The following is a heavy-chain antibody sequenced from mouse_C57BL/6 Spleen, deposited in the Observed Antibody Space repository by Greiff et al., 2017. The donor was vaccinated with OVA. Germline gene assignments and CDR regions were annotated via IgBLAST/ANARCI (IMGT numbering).Heavy chain of an antibody. J-gene: IGHJ2*01. CDR2: IYPGSGNT. Sequence: VQLQQSGAELVRPGASVKLSCKASGYTFTDYYINWVKQRPGQGLEWIARIYPGSGNTYYNEKFKGKATLTAEKSSSTAYMQRSSLTSEDSAVYFCAKGTTAEDYFDYWGQGTTLTVSS. V-gene: IGHV1-76*01. CDR3: AKGTTAEDYFDY. CDR1: GYTFTDYY. D-gene: IGHD1-2*01.